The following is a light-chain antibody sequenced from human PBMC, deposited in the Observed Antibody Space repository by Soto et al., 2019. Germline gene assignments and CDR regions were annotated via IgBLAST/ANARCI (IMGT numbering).Light chain of an antibody. CDR2: SAS. V-gene: IGKV1-5*03. CDR3: QQYNSYSPT. J-gene: IGKJ1*01. Sequence: IQMTQSPATLSASVGDRATITCRASQSISTWLAWYQQEPGKAPKLLIHSASSIHSGVPARFSGSGSGTDFTLTISSLHHDDVATYCCQQYNSYSPTFGQGTKVDIK. CDR1: QSISTW.